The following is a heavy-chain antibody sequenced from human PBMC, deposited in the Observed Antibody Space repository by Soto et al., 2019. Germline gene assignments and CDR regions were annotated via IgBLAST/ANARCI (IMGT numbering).Heavy chain of an antibody. Sequence: GESLKSSCKGSGYSFTSYWIGWVRQMPVKGLEWMGIIYPGGSDTRYSPSFQGQVTISADKSISTAYLQWSSLKASDTAMYYCATYLRLGELSLFVDALDIWGQGTMVTVSS. CDR2: IYPGGSDT. V-gene: IGHV5-51*01. CDR3: ATYLRLGELSLFVDALDI. CDR1: GYSFTSYW. D-gene: IGHD3-16*02. J-gene: IGHJ3*02.